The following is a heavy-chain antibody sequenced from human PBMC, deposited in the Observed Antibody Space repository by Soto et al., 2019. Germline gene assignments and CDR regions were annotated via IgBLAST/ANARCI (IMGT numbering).Heavy chain of an antibody. Sequence: EVELVESGGGLVQPGGSLRLSCAASGFTVSSNYMTWVRQATGKGLEWVSVIYSGDSTYYADSVKGRFTISRDNSKNTLYLQMNSLRVEDTAVYYCARARRDKGYCSSTICIYYYYYMDVWGKGTTVTVSS. CDR1: GFTVSSNY. CDR3: ARARRDKGYCSSTICIYYYYYMDV. J-gene: IGHJ6*03. V-gene: IGHV3-66*01. CDR2: IYSGDST. D-gene: IGHD2-2*01.